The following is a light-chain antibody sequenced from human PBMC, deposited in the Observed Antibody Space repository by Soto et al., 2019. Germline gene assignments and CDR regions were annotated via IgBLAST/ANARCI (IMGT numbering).Light chain of an antibody. CDR2: GAS. CDR1: QSVTSTS. Sequence: EIVLTQSPGTLSLSPGKRATLSCRASQSVTSTSLAWYQQKPGQAPRLLIYGASSRATDIPDRFSGSGSGTDFTLIISRLEPEDFAVYYCQQYATPPETFGQGTKVDIK. J-gene: IGKJ1*01. CDR3: QQYATPPET. V-gene: IGKV3-20*01.